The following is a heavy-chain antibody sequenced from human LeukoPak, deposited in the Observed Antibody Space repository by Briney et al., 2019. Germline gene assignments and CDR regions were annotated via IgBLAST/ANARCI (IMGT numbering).Heavy chain of an antibody. D-gene: IGHD6-13*01. V-gene: IGHV4-59*01. CDR1: GGSLSRYY. CDR3: ARLGQQLVPYYYYGMDV. J-gene: IGHJ6*04. Sequence: SESLSLTCTVSGGSLSRYYWSWIRQPPRKGLEWIGYIYYSGSTNYNPSLKSRVTISVDTSKNQFSLKLSPVTAADTAVYYCARLGQQLVPYYYYGMDVWGKGTTVTVSS. CDR2: IYYSGST.